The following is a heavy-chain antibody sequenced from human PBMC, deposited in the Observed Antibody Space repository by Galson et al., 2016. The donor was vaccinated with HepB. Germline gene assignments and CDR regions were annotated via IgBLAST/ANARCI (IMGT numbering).Heavy chain of an antibody. CDR3: ARGKFDCSGGTCHYYGMDV. D-gene: IGHD2-15*01. V-gene: IGHV3-13*01. CDR2: IGTAGDT. Sequence: SLRLSCAASGLTFNRCDMHWVRQATGKGLEWVSAIGTAGDTYYPGSVRGRFTISRENSKNSLYLQMNSLTAGDTAVYYCARGKFDCSGGTCHYYGMDVWGKGTTVTVSS. J-gene: IGHJ6*04. CDR1: GLTFNRCD.